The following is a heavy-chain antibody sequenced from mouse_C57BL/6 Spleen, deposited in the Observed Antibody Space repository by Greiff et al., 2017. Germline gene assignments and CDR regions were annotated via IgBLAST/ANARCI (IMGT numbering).Heavy chain of an antibody. Sequence: VKLQESGAELMKPGASVKLSCKATGYTFTGYWIEWVKQRPGHGLEWIGEILPGSGSTNYTEKFKGKATFTADTSSNTAYMQLSSLTTEDSAIYYCARVWYSNYVGYCDYWGQGTTLTVSS. CDR1: GYTFTGYW. CDR2: ILPGSGST. J-gene: IGHJ2*01. D-gene: IGHD2-5*01. V-gene: IGHV1-9*01. CDR3: ARVWYSNYVGYCDY.